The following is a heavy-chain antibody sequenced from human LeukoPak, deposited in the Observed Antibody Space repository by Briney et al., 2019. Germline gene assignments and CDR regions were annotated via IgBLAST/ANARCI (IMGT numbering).Heavy chain of an antibody. CDR1: GYTFTSYD. CDR3: ASLPDIVAVPAAHYYGMDV. CDR2: MNPNSGNT. Sequence: ASVKVSCKASGYTFTSYDINWVRQATGQGLEWMGWMNPNSGNTGYAQKFQGRVTMTRDTSISTAYMELSSLRSEDTAVYYCASLPDIVAVPAAHYYGMDVWGQGTTVTVS. J-gene: IGHJ6*02. D-gene: IGHD2-2*01. V-gene: IGHV1-8*01.